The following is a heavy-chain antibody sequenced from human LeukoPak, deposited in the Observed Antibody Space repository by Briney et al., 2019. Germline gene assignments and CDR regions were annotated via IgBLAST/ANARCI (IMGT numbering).Heavy chain of an antibody. J-gene: IGHJ4*02. CDR3: ASGSQYDSSDYYRSNDY. D-gene: IGHD3-22*01. Sequence: SVKVCCKASGGTFSSYAISWVRQAPGQGGEWMGRIIPILGIANYAQKLQGRVTITADKSPSTAYMELSSLRAGDTAVYYCASGSQYDSSDYYRSNDYWGQGTLVTVSS. CDR2: IIPILGIA. V-gene: IGHV1-69*04. CDR1: GGTFSSYA.